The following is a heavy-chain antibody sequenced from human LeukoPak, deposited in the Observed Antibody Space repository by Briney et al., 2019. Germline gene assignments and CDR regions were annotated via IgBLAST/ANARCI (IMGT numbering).Heavy chain of an antibody. CDR1: GFTFSSYV. CDR3: AKPDCSYTDCYRPTY. CDR2: ISGSDGTT. V-gene: IGHV3-23*01. J-gene: IGHJ4*02. Sequence: QSGGSLRLSCAASGFTFSSYVMNWIRQAPGKGLEWVSAISGSDGTTYYADSVKGRFTISRDNSKNTLYLQMNSLRAEDTAVYYCAKPDCSYTDCYRPTYWGQGTLVTVSS. D-gene: IGHD2-2*02.